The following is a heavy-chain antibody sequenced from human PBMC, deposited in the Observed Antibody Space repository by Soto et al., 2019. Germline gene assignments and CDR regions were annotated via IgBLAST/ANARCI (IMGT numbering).Heavy chain of an antibody. CDR2: IKQDVSEK. Sequence: GGSLRLSCAASGFTFSSYWMSWVRQAPGKGLEWVANIKQDVSEKFYVDSVKGRFTISRDNAKNSLYLQMNSLRAEDTAVYYCARDKEEPRKPYSMWLRYYFDYWGQGTLVTVSS. V-gene: IGHV3-7*03. CDR3: ARDKEEPRKPYSMWLRYYFDY. J-gene: IGHJ4*02. D-gene: IGHD6-19*01. CDR1: GFTFSSYW.